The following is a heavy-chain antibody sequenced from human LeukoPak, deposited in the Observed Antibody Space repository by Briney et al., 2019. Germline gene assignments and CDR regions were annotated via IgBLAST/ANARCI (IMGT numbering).Heavy chain of an antibody. Sequence: GGSLRLSCAASGFIFSSYGMHWVRQAPDKGLEWVAFIRYGGSRKYYADSVKGRLTISRDNAKNSLYLQMNSLRAEDTAVYYCARDREYCTSTSCYVGDAFDIWGQGTMVTVSS. CDR1: GFIFSSYG. D-gene: IGHD2-2*01. CDR3: ARDREYCTSTSCYVGDAFDI. CDR2: IRYGGSRK. V-gene: IGHV3-30*02. J-gene: IGHJ3*02.